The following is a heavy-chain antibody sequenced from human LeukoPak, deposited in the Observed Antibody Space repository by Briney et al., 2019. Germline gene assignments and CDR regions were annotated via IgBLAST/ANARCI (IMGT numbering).Heavy chain of an antibody. CDR2: INANSGGT. D-gene: IGHD3-10*01. Sequence: ASVKVSCKASGYSFIDDYVHWVRQAPGQGLEWMGWINANSGGTNYAQKFQGRVTMTRDTSITTAYMELNRLRSDDTAVYYCARDRHGVLRGLINNCFDPWGQGTLVTVSS. CDR1: GYSFIDDY. CDR3: ARDRHGVLRGLINNCFDP. V-gene: IGHV1-2*02. J-gene: IGHJ5*02.